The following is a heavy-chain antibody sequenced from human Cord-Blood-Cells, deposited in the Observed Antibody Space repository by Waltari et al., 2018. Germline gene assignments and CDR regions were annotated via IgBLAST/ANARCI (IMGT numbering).Heavy chain of an antibody. Sequence: QVQLQQWGAGLLKPSETLSLTCAVDGGSFSGYYWSWIRQPPGKGLEWMGEINPSGSTNYNPALKSRVTISVDTSKTQFYLELGSVTAADTAVYYCAREHDAFDIWGQGTMVTDSS. CDR3: AREHDAFDI. CDR2: INPSGST. D-gene: IGHD1-1*01. CDR1: GGSFSGYY. V-gene: IGHV4-34*01. J-gene: IGHJ3*02.